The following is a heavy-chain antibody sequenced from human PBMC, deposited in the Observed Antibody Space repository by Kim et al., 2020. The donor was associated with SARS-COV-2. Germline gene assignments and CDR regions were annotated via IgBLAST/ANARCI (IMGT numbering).Heavy chain of an antibody. CDR2: ISSSSSYI. D-gene: IGHD3-9*01. CDR1: GFTFSSYS. Sequence: GGSLRLSCAASGFTFSSYSMNWVRQAPGKGLEWVSSISSSSSYIYYADSVKGRFTISRDNAKNSLYLQMNSLRAEDTAVYYCARELRNYDILTGYYDIGAFDIWGQGTMVTVSS. CDR3: ARELRNYDILTGYYDIGAFDI. V-gene: IGHV3-21*01. J-gene: IGHJ3*02.